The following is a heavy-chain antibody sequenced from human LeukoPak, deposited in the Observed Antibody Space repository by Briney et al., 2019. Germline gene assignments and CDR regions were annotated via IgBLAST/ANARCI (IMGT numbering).Heavy chain of an antibody. D-gene: IGHD5-18*01. V-gene: IGHV3-30*18. Sequence: HPGGSLRLSCAASGFTFSSYGMHWVRQAPGKGLEWVAVISYDGSNKYYADSVKGRFTISRDNSKNTPYLQMNSLRAEDTAVYYCAKGHDTAGLDYWGQGTLVTVSS. CDR3: AKGHDTAGLDY. CDR1: GFTFSSYG. J-gene: IGHJ4*02. CDR2: ISYDGSNK.